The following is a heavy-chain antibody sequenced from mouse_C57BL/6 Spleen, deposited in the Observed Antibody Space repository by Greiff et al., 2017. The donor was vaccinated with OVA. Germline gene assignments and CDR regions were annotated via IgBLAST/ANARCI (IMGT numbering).Heavy chain of an antibody. Sequence: EVQLVESGGDLVKPGGSLKLSCAASGFTFSSYGMSWVRQTPDKRLEWVATISSGGSYTYYPDSVKGRFTISRDNAKNTLYLQMSSLKSEDTAMYYCARHRGDYWGQGTSVTVSS. V-gene: IGHV5-6*01. J-gene: IGHJ4*01. CDR2: ISSGGSYT. CDR3: ARHRGDY. CDR1: GFTFSSYG.